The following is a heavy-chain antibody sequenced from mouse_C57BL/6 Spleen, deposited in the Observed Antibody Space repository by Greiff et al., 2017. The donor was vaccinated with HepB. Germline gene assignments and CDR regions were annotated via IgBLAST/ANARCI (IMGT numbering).Heavy chain of an antibody. CDR3: ATGGTTVVATRYFDV. Sequence: QVQLQQPGAELVKPGASVKMSCKASGYTFTSYWITWVKQRPGQGLEWIGDIYPGSGSTNYNEKFKSKATLTVDTSSSTAYMQLSSLTSEDSAVYYCATGGTTVVATRYFDVWGTGTTVTVSS. CDR2: IYPGSGST. D-gene: IGHD1-1*01. J-gene: IGHJ1*03. CDR1: GYTFTSYW. V-gene: IGHV1-55*01.